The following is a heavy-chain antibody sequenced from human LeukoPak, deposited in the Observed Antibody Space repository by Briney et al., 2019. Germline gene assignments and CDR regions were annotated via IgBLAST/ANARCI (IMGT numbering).Heavy chain of an antibody. CDR2: ISSSGSTK. CDR3: ARVPKTLYYFDY. J-gene: IGHJ4*02. V-gene: IGHV3-48*03. CDR1: GFTFSSYE. Sequence: PGGSLRLSCAASGFTFSSYEMNWVRQAPGKGLEWVSYISSSGSTKYYADSVKGRFTISRDNAKKSLNLQMNSLRAEDTAVYYCARVPKTLYYFDYWGQGTLVTVSS.